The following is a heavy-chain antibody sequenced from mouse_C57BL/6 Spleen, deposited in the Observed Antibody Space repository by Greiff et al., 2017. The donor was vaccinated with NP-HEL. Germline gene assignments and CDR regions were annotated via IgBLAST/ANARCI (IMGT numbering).Heavy chain of an antibody. V-gene: IGHV1-81*01. Sequence: QVQLQQSGAELARPGASVKLSCKASGYTFTSYGISWVKQRTGQGLEWIGEISPGSGNTYYNEKFKGKATLTADKSSSTAYMELRSLTSEDSAVYFCARLGDGYPYAMDYWGQGTSVTVSS. J-gene: IGHJ4*01. CDR2: ISPGSGNT. CDR3: ARLGDGYPYAMDY. D-gene: IGHD2-3*01. CDR1: GYTFTSYG.